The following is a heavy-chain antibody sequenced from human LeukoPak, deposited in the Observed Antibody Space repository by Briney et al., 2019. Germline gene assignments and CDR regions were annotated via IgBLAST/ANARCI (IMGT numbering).Heavy chain of an antibody. V-gene: IGHV3-7*01. CDR3: ARQGGSFFSFSTFFDY. CDR2: IKQDGSEK. D-gene: IGHD1-26*01. CDR1: GFTFSSYW. Sequence: GGSLRLSCAASGFTFSSYWMSWVRQAPGKGLEWVANIKQDGSEKYYVDSVKGRFTISRDNAKNSLYLEMNGLRAEDTAVYYCARQGGSFFSFSTFFDYWGQGTLVTVSS. J-gene: IGHJ4*02.